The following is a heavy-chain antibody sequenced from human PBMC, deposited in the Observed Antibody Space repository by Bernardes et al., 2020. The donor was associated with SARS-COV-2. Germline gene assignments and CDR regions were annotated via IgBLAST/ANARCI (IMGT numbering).Heavy chain of an antibody. CDR1: EITFSNYW. CDR2: ISAEGTGI. D-gene: IGHD2-2*01. Sequence: GWSLRLSCAASEITFSNYWMHWVRQAPGKGLIWVSRISAEGTGITYADSVKVRFTISRDNAKNTLYLQMNSLIVEDTCVYYCAGTSTTCCDYWGQGTLVTVSS. CDR3: AGTSTTCCDY. V-gene: IGHV3-74*03. J-gene: IGHJ4*02.